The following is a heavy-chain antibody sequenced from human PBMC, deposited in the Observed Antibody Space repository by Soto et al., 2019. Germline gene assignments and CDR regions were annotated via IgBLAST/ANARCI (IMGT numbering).Heavy chain of an antibody. J-gene: IGHJ6*02. CDR2: IIPIFSSR. CDR1: RDTFNKYA. Sequence: QVQLVRSGAEVKKPGSSVKVSCKTSRDTFNKYAFNWVRQAPGQGLEWMGWIIPIFSSRNYAEKFQGRVPITADDSTSTAYMELRSLRFEDTAVYYCARGETYLGVWGQGTTVTVSS. D-gene: IGHD3-16*01. CDR3: ARGETYLGV. V-gene: IGHV1-69*01.